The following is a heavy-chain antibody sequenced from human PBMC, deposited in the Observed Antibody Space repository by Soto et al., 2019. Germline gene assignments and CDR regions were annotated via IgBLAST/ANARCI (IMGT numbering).Heavy chain of an antibody. Sequence: PSETLSLPCTVSGGSIYIYYWRGIRPPPGKGLEWIGYIYYSGSTNYNPSLKSRVTISVDTSKNQFSLKLSSVTAADTAVYYCARVYDDFWSGYLAWFDPWGQGTLVTVSS. D-gene: IGHD3-3*01. J-gene: IGHJ5*02. CDR2: IYYSGST. CDR3: ARVYDDFWSGYLAWFDP. V-gene: IGHV4-59*01. CDR1: GGSIYIYY.